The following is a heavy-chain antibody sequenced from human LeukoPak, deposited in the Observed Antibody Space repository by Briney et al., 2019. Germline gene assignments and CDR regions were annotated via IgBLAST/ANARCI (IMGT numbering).Heavy chain of an antibody. Sequence: GGSLRLSCAASGFTFSSYGMHWVRQAPGKGLEWVAFIRYDGSNKYYADSVKGRFTISRDNSKNTLYLQMNSLRAEDTAVYYCARDGDSSSPLDYWGQGTLVTVSS. D-gene: IGHD6-13*01. CDR1: GFTFSSYG. CDR2: IRYDGSNK. CDR3: ARDGDSSSPLDY. J-gene: IGHJ4*02. V-gene: IGHV3-30*02.